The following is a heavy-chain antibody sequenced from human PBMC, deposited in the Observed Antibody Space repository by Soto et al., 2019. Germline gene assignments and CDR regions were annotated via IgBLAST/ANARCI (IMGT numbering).Heavy chain of an antibody. V-gene: IGHV3-30-3*01. CDR1: GFTFSSYA. CDR3: ARDLFPSRATIFGVDPYYYYYGMDV. J-gene: IGHJ6*02. D-gene: IGHD3-3*01. Sequence: GGSLRLSCAASGFTFSSYAMHWVRQAPGKGLEWVAVISYDGSNKYYANSVKGRLTISRDNSKNRRYLQMNSLRAEDTAVYYCARDLFPSRATIFGVDPYYYYYGMDVWGQGTTVTVSS. CDR2: ISYDGSNK.